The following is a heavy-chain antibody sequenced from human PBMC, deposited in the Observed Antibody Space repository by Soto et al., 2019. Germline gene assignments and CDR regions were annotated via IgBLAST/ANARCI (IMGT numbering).Heavy chain of an antibody. Sequence: GGSLRLSCAASGFTFSNAWMSWVRQAPGKGLEWVGRIKSKTDGGTTDYAAPVKGRFTISRDDSKNTLYLQMNSLKTEDTAVYYCTTGNYSTHYYYYYYMDVWGKGTTVTVSS. CDR1: GFTFSNAW. D-gene: IGHD4-4*01. CDR3: TTGNYSTHYYYYYYMDV. J-gene: IGHJ6*03. V-gene: IGHV3-15*01. CDR2: IKSKTDGGTT.